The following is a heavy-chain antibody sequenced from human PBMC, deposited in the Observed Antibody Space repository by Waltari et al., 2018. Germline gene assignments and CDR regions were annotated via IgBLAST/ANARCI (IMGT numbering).Heavy chain of an antibody. CDR1: GGTFSSYA. V-gene: IGHV1-69*10. J-gene: IGHJ6*03. D-gene: IGHD5-18*01. Sequence: QVQLVQSGAEVKKPGSSVKVSCKASGGTFSSYAISWVRQAPGQGLEWMGGIIPSLGIANYAQKFQGRVTITADKSTSTAYMELSSMRSEDTAVYYCASQRGYRNYYMDVWGKGTTVTVSS. CDR3: ASQRGYRNYYMDV. CDR2: IIPSLGIA.